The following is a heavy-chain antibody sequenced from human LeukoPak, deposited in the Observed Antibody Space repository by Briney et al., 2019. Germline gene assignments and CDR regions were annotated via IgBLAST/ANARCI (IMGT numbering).Heavy chain of an antibody. J-gene: IGHJ3*01. Sequence: PGGSLRLSCAASGFTFSSYGMHWVRQAPGKGLEWVAFIRYDGSNKYYADSVKGRFTISRDNSKNSLYLQMNSLRAEDTAVYYCARAARRIQLWLLIRNDAFDVWGQGTMVTVSS. CDR3: ARAARRIQLWLLIRNDAFDV. CDR1: GFTFSSYG. V-gene: IGHV3-30*02. D-gene: IGHD5-18*01. CDR2: IRYDGSNK.